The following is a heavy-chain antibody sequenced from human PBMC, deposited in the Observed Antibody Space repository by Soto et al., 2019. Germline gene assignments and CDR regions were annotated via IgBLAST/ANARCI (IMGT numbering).Heavy chain of an antibody. CDR2: ISAHNGNT. Sequence: QVHLVQSGAEVKKPGASVKVSCQASGYAFTTYGITWVRQAPGQGLEWMGWISAHNGNTNYAQKLQGRVTVTRDTSTRTAYMGLRSLRSDDTAVYYCARGRYGDYWGQGALVTVSS. CDR1: GYAFTTYG. D-gene: IGHD1-1*01. V-gene: IGHV1-18*01. CDR3: ARGRYGDY. J-gene: IGHJ4*02.